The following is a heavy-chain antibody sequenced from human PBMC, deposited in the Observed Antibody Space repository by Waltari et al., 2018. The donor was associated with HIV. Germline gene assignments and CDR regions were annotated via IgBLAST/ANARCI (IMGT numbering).Heavy chain of an antibody. CDR3: ARASHEIEFSTFDGDYYFDV. CDR1: GFSVSNHW. D-gene: IGHD3-9*01. CDR2: HNSDGSSR. Sequence: VQLVESGGGSIKTGGSLRLSCTASGFSVSNHWLDWVCQGPGKGLVCVVRHNSDGSSRNYAGAVKGRFVISRENARNTVYLQLNSLRVEDTAMYFCARASHEIEFSTFDGDYYFDVWGRGTRVAVSS. J-gene: IGHJ4*02. V-gene: IGHV3-74*01.